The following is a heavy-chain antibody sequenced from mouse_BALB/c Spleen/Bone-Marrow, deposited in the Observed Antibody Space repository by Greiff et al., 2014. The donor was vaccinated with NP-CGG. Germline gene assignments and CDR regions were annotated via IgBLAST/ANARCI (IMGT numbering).Heavy chain of an antibody. Sequence: VQLQQSGPELVKPGASVKMSCKASGYTFTDNYMKRVKQSHGKSLEWIGDINPNNGDTFYNQKFKGKATLTVDKSSSTAYMHLNSLTSEDSAVYYCAREKYGPAWFAYWGQGTLVTVSA. CDR2: INPNNGDT. J-gene: IGHJ3*01. V-gene: IGHV1-26*01. CDR3: AREKYGPAWFAY. D-gene: IGHD1-2*01. CDR1: GYTFTDNY.